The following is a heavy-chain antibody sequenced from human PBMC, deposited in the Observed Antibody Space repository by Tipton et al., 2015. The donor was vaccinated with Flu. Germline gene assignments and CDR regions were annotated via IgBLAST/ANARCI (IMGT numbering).Heavy chain of an antibody. J-gene: IGHJ4*02. D-gene: IGHD1-26*01. CDR1: GGSISSSSYH. CDR2: VHYSGST. V-gene: IGHV4-39*07. Sequence: TLSLTCTVSGGSISSSSYHWGWIRQPPGMGLEWIGSVHYSGSTYQNPSLESRVTISVDTSKNQFSLKLSSVTAADTAVYFCAREGRNSEGLDYWGQGTLVTVSS. CDR3: AREGRNSEGLDY.